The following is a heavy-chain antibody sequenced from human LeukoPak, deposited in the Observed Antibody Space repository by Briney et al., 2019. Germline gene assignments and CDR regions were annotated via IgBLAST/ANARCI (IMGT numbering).Heavy chain of an antibody. V-gene: IGHV3-7*03. Sequence: GGSLRLSCAASGFTFSSYGMHWVRQAPGKGLEWVANIKQDGSEKYYMDSVKGRFTISRDNAKNSLYLQMNSLRVEDTAVYYCARAYSYASYWGQGTLVTVSS. D-gene: IGHD5-18*01. CDR1: GFTFSSYG. CDR2: IKQDGSEK. CDR3: ARAYSYASY. J-gene: IGHJ4*02.